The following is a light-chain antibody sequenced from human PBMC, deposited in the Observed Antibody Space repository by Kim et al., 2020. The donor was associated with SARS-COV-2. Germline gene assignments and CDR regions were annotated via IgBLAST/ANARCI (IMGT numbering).Light chain of an antibody. J-gene: IGLJ2*01. Sequence: GQTITISCTGTSSAIGGYKYVSCDLQHPGKAPKLIIYDVSKRSSGVSIRFSGSKSGNTASLTISGLQAEDEADYYCSSITSSSTGVFGGGTQLTVL. CDR3: SSITSSSTGV. CDR2: DVS. V-gene: IGLV2-14*04. CDR1: SSAIGGYKY.